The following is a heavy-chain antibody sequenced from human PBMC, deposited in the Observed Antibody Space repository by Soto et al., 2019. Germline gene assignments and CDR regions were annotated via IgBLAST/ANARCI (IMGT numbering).Heavy chain of an antibody. D-gene: IGHD3-3*01. Sequence: PSETLSLTCTVSGGSITSGGYFWSWIRHYPGKGLEWIGYMYNSGNTDYTPSLKSRVTISLDTSKNRFSLRLSSVTAADTAVYYCARGPYYDFWSGSYYFDYWGQGTLVTVSS. CDR2: MYNSGNT. CDR1: GGSITSGGYF. J-gene: IGHJ4*02. CDR3: ARGPYYDFWSGSYYFDY. V-gene: IGHV4-31*03.